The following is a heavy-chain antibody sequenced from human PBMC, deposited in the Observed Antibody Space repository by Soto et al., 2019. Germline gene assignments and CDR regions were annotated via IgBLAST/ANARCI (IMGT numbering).Heavy chain of an antibody. V-gene: IGHV4-4*02. J-gene: IGHJ5*02. CDR1: GGSISSSDW. Sequence: PSETLSLTCTVSGGSISSSDWWRWVRKPPGKGLEWIGEIFHYGNTNYNPSLRSRLTISVDKSRNQFSLKLSSVTAADTAVYYCARRFCSGGSCFSFDPWGQGTLVTVSS. D-gene: IGHD2-15*01. CDR2: IFHYGNT. CDR3: ARRFCSGGSCFSFDP.